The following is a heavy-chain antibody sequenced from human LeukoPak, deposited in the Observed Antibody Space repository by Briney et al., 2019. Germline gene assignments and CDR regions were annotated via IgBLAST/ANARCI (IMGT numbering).Heavy chain of an antibody. Sequence: SDTLSLTRTVSNGSIRGYFWTWIRHPPGERLECIGYTYHSGRNNYNHSLENRVTISSVTYNNHLFLQMTSVTAADTAVYYCARGHSSSLYGNYFDSWGQGALVTVSS. V-gene: IGHV4-59*07. CDR1: NGSIRGYF. D-gene: IGHD2-2*01. J-gene: IGHJ4*02. CDR2: TYHSGRN. CDR3: ARGHSSSLYGNYFDS.